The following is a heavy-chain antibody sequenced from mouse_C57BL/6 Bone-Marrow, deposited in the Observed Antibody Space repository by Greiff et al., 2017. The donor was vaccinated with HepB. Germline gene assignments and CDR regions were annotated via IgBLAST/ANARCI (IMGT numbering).Heavy chain of an antibody. D-gene: IGHD2-4*01. CDR3: LRLFAY. J-gene: IGHJ3*01. Sequence: EVQGVESGAELVRPGASVKLSCTASGFNIKDDYMHWVKQRPEQGLEWIGWIDPENGDTEYASKFQGKATIKADTSSNTAYLQLSSLTSEDTAVASGLRLFAYWGQGTLVTVSA. CDR2: IDPENGDT. V-gene: IGHV14-4*01. CDR1: GFNIKDDY.